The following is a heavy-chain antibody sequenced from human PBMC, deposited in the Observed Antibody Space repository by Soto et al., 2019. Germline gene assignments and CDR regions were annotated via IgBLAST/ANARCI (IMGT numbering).Heavy chain of an antibody. D-gene: IGHD3-10*01. V-gene: IGHV3-23*01. Sequence: GGSLRLSCAASGFTFSSYAMSWVRQAPGKGLEWVSAISGSGGSTYYADSVKGRFTISRDNSKNTLYLQMNSLRAEDTAVYYCANHKSGGYGSGFDYWGQGTLVTVSS. J-gene: IGHJ4*02. CDR1: GFTFSSYA. CDR3: ANHKSGGYGSGFDY. CDR2: ISGSGGST.